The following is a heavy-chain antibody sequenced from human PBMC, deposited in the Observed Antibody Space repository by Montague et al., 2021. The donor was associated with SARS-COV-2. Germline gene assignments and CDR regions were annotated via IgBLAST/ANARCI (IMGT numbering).Heavy chain of an antibody. CDR1: GGSFSGYY. Sequence: SGTLSLTCAVYGGSFSGYYWNWIRQPPGKGLEWIGEINHSGSANXNPSLKRRVTISVDMSKNQFSLKLNSVTAADTAVYYCARLGEGVVPAPILGVGPYYSYFYMDVWGKGATVTVSS. D-gene: IGHD2-2*02. J-gene: IGHJ6*03. CDR3: ARLGEGVVPAPILGVGPYYSYFYMDV. CDR2: INHSGSA. V-gene: IGHV4-34*01.